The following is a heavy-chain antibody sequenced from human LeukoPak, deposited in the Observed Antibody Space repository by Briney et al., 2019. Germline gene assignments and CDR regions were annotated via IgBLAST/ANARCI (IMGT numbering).Heavy chain of an antibody. CDR1: GYTFTGYY. CDR3: AREHCSSTSCYYYYYGMDV. J-gene: IGHJ6*02. Sequence: ASVKVSCKASGYTFTGYYMHWVRQAPGQGLEWMGWINPNSGGTNYAQKFQGRVTMARDTSISTAYMELSRLRSDDTAVYYCAREHCSSTSCYYYYYGMDVWGQGTTVTVSS. CDR2: INPNSGGT. V-gene: IGHV1-2*02. D-gene: IGHD2-2*01.